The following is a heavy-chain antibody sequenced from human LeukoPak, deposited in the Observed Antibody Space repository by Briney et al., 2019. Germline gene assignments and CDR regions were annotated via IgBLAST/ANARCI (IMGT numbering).Heavy chain of an antibody. CDR2: INPNSGGT. V-gene: IGHV1-2*04. J-gene: IGHJ4*02. D-gene: IGHD4-17*01. CDR1: GYTFTGYY. Sequence: GASVKVSCKSSGYTFTGYYMHWVRQAPGQGLDWMGWINPNSGGTNYAQKFQGWVTMTRDTSISTAYMELSRLRTDDTAVYYCARDPSDYGDYGGFDYWGQGTLVTVSS. CDR3: ARDPSDYGDYGGFDY.